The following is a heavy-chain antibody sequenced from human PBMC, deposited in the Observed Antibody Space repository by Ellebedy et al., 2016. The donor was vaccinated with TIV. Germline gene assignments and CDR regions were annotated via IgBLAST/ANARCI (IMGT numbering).Heavy chain of an antibody. J-gene: IGHJ4*02. CDR3: AKGRSGTYIHHAFDY. D-gene: IGHD1-14*01. CDR2: TYGGGGTK. Sequence: GESLKISCVGSGFTFSTYAMAWVRQTPGKGLEWVSGTYGGGGTKYYADSVKGRFTISRDNSKNTLYLQMNSLRAEDTAIYYCAKGRSGTYIHHAFDYWGQGTLVTVSS. V-gene: IGHV3-23*01. CDR1: GFTFSTYA.